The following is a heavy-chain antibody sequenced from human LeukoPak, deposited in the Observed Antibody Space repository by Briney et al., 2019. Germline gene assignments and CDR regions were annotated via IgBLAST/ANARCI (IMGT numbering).Heavy chain of an antibody. Sequence: SETLSLTCAVYGGSFSGYYWSWIRQPPGKGLEWIGSIYHSGSTYYNPSLKSRVTISVDTSKNQFSLKLSSVTAADTAVYYCARVPYYYDSSGYYYFDYWGQGTLVTVSS. J-gene: IGHJ4*02. D-gene: IGHD3-22*01. CDR2: IYHSGST. V-gene: IGHV4-34*01. CDR3: ARVPYYYDSSGYYYFDY. CDR1: GGSFSGYY.